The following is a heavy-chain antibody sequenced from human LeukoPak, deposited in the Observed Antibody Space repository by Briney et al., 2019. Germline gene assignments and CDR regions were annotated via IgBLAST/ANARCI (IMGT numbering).Heavy chain of an antibody. J-gene: IGHJ4*02. V-gene: IGHV4-34*01. D-gene: IGHD3-10*01. CDR1: GGSFSGYY. Sequence: TSSETLSLTCAVYGGSFSGYYWSWIRQPPGKGLEWIGEINHSGSTNYNPSLKSRVTISVDTSKNQFSLKLSSVTAADTAVYYCARGYENYYGSGSYYWGQGTLVTVSS. CDR3: ARGYENYYGSGSYY. CDR2: INHSGST.